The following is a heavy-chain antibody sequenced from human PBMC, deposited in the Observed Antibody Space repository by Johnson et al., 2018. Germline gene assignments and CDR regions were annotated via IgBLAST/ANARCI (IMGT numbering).Heavy chain of an antibody. V-gene: IGHV3-7*01. J-gene: IGHJ6*03. CDR1: GFTFSTYW. CDR3: AKEAGQQLQYYYYYMDV. D-gene: IGHD6-13*01. Sequence: VQLVESGGGLVQPVGSLRLSCAASGFTFSTYWMSWVRQAPGKGLEWVANIKQDGSERYYVDSVKGRFTISRDNAKNSLYLQMNSLRAEDTAVYYCAKEAGQQLQYYYYYMDVWGKGTTVTVSS. CDR2: IKQDGSER.